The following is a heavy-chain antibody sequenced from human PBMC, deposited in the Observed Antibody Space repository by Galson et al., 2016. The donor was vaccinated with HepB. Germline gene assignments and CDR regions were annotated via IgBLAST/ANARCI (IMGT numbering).Heavy chain of an antibody. CDR1: GYRFTTYW. D-gene: IGHD4-11*01. V-gene: IGHV5-51*01. CDR3: TRYGNYDQDTFDR. Sequence: QSGAEVKKPGESLKISCKASGYRFTTYWIGWVRQMPDKGLEWMGIISGGDSKTRYSPSFQGHVTMSVDKSITTAYLQWSSLKASDTAMYYCTRYGNYDQDTFDRWSQGTMVTVSS. J-gene: IGHJ3*01. CDR2: ISGGDSKT.